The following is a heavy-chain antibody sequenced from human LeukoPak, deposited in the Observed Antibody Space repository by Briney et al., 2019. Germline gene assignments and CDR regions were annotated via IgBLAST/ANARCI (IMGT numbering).Heavy chain of an antibody. D-gene: IGHD3-10*01. J-gene: IGHJ5*02. CDR1: GFTFDDYG. Sequence: GGSLRLSCAASGFTFDDYGMSWVRQAPGKGLEWFSGINWNGGSTGYANSVKGRFTISRDNAKNSLYPQMNSLRAEDTALYHCARGVYGSGSYWFDPWGQGTLVTVSS. CDR3: ARGVYGSGSYWFDP. CDR2: INWNGGST. V-gene: IGHV3-20*01.